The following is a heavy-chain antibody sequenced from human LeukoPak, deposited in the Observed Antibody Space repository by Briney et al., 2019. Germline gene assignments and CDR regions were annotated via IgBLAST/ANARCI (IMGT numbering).Heavy chain of an antibody. Sequence: SETLSLTCTVSGGSISISSYYWGWIRQPPGKGLEWIGSIYYSGSTYYNPSLKSRVTISVDTSKNQFSLKLSSVTAADTAVYYCARHPSRSIAARRAYWGQGTLVTVSS. D-gene: IGHD6-6*01. V-gene: IGHV4-39*01. J-gene: IGHJ4*02. CDR2: IYYSGST. CDR3: ARHPSRSIAARRAY. CDR1: GGSISISSYY.